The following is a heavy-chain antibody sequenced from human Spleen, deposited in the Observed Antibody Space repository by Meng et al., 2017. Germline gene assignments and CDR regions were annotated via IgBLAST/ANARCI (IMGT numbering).Heavy chain of an antibody. Sequence: GESLKISCAASGFTFSSYGMHWVRQAPGKGLEWVAVIWYDGSNKYYADSVKGRFTISRDNSKNTLYLQMNSLRAEDTAVYYCARGEGVWSGYYKTNWFDPWGQGTLVTVSS. CDR1: GFTFSSYG. D-gene: IGHD3-3*01. CDR3: ARGEGVWSGYYKTNWFDP. CDR2: IWYDGSNK. V-gene: IGHV3-33*01. J-gene: IGHJ5*02.